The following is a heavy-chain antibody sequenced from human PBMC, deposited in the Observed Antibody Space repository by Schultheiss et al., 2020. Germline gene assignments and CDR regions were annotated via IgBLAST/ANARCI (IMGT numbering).Heavy chain of an antibody. CDR3: ARSYLAHYDFWSGYYIF. V-gene: IGHV1-69*13. CDR1: GGTFSSYA. Sequence: SVKVSFKASGGTFSSYAISWVRQAPGQGLEWMGGIIPIFGTANYAQKFQGRVTITADESTSTAYMELSSLRSEDTAVYYCARSYLAHYDFWSGYYIFWGQGTLVTVSS. CDR2: IIPIFGTA. J-gene: IGHJ4*02. D-gene: IGHD3-3*01.